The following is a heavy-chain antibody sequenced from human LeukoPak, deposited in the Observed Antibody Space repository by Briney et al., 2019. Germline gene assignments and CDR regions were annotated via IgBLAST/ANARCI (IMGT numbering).Heavy chain of an antibody. V-gene: IGHV3-48*03. CDR1: GLTFTQFQ. CDR3: ARAGPPAFDP. Sequence: GGSLSLFCAASGLTFTQFQMNWVRQAPGKGLVWYAYISYSCGATLYAGFVKGRFNISRDNAKNTLYLQINSLRAEDTAVYYCARAGPPAFDPRGQGTLVTASS. J-gene: IGHJ5*02. CDR2: ISYSCGAT.